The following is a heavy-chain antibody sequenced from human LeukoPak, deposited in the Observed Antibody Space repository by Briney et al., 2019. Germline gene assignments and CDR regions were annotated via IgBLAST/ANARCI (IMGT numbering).Heavy chain of an antibody. V-gene: IGHV3-48*03. CDR2: ISSSGSTI. J-gene: IGHJ6*03. CDR3: ARDASSDLWFGEHAGYYYMDV. Sequence: GGSLRLSCAASGFTFSSYEMNWVRQAPGKGLEWVSYISSSGSTIYYADSVKGRFTISRDNAKNSLYLQMNSLRAEDTAVYYCARDASSDLWFGEHAGYYYMDVWGKGTTVTVSS. CDR1: GFTFSSYE. D-gene: IGHD3-10*01.